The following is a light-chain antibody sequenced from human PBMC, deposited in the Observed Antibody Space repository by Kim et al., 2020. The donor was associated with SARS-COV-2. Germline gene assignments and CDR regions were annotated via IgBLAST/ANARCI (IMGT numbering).Light chain of an antibody. V-gene: IGKV3-11*01. CDR1: QGVSDY. J-gene: IGKJ4*01. Sequence: AWSPGERAPRSRRASQGVSDYLAWYQQKPGQAPRLLLYDASNRATGIPARFSGSGSGTDVTLTITSLEPEDFAVYYCQQRSIPLTFGGGTKVDIK. CDR2: DAS. CDR3: QQRSIPLT.